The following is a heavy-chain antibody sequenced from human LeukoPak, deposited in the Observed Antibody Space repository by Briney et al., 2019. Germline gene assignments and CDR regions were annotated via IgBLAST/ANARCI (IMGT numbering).Heavy chain of an antibody. J-gene: IGHJ4*02. CDR2: ISYDGSNK. Sequence: GGSLRLSCVASGFTFSDYYMSWIRQAPGKGLDWVAVISYDGSNKYYADSVKGRFTISRDNSKNTLYLQMNTLRAEDTALYYCARERSYYYGSGSHRRFDHWGQGTLVTVSS. CDR3: ARERSYYYGSGSHRRFDH. V-gene: IGHV3-30-3*01. D-gene: IGHD3-10*01. CDR1: GFTFSDYY.